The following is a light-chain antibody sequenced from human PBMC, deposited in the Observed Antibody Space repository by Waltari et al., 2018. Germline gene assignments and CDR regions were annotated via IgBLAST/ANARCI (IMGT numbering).Light chain of an antibody. J-gene: IGKJ3*01. V-gene: IGKV1-39*01. Sequence: DIQLTQSPSSLSAFVRDRVTITCRASESIGNYLNWYQQKPGRAPNLLIYTASTLQSGVPSMFSGNGSGTDFTLTISSLQPEDFATYFCQQSYSTQFTFGPGTKVDIK. CDR1: ESIGNY. CDR3: QQSYSTQFT. CDR2: TAS.